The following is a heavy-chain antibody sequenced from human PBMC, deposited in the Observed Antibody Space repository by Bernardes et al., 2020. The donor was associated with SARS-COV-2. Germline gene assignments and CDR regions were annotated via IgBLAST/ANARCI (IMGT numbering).Heavy chain of an antibody. CDR3: ARARLRFSIFDAFDI. Sequence: GGSLRLSCVGSGLTFSGYWMHWVRQVPGKGLAWVSRINGDGMSTSYADSVEGRFTVSRDNAKNTLSLEMNSLRDDDTGVYYCARARLRFSIFDAFDIWGQGTPVTVSS. D-gene: IGHD3-3*01. CDR1: GLTFSGYW. J-gene: IGHJ3*02. V-gene: IGHV3-74*01. CDR2: INGDGMST.